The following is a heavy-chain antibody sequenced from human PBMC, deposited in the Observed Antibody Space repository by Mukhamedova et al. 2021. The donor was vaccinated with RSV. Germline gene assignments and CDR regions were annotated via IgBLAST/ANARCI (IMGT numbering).Heavy chain of an antibody. V-gene: IGHV5-51*01. CDR3: ARPRAYHGGPSGSYWDDAFDT. D-gene: IGHD1-26*01. CDR2: IYLVNSDT. Sequence: VRQMPGKGLEWLGTIYLVNSDTRYSPSFQGRVTISADKSITTAYLQWSSLKASDTALYYCARPRAYHGGPSGSYWDDAFDTWG. J-gene: IGHJ3*02.